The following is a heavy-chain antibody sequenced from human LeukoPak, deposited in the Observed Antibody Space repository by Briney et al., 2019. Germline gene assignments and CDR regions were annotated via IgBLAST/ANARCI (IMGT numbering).Heavy chain of an antibody. CDR2: MNPNSGNT. CDR3: ARRRGITIFGVALNNWFDP. Sequence: ASVKVSCKASGYTFTSYDINWVRQATGQGLEWMGWMNPNSGNTGYAQKFQGRVTMTRNTSISTAYMELSSLRSEDTAVYYCARRRGITIFGVALNNWFDPWGQGILVTVSS. CDR1: GYTFTSYD. D-gene: IGHD3-3*01. V-gene: IGHV1-8*01. J-gene: IGHJ5*02.